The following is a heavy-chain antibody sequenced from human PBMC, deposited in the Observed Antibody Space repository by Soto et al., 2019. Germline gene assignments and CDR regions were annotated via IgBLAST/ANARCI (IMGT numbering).Heavy chain of an antibody. J-gene: IGHJ6*02. CDR3: ARDSDTGGVFGNHYYYYGMDV. D-gene: IGHD3-3*01. CDR2: IYYSGST. Sequence: SETLSLTCTVSGGSISSGDYYWSWIRQPPGKGLEWIGYIYYSGSTYYNPSLKSRVTISVDTSKNQFSLKLSSVTAADTAVYYCARDSDTGGVFGNHYYYYGMDVWGQGTTVTVS. CDR1: GGSISSGDYY. V-gene: IGHV4-30-4*01.